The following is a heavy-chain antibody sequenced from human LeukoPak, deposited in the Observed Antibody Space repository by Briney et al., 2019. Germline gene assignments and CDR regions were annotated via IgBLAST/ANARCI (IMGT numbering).Heavy chain of an antibody. CDR3: ARSLLDGSGSYWLSGFDY. CDR2: IYPGDSDT. D-gene: IGHD3-10*01. CDR1: GFSFTSYW. J-gene: IGHJ4*02. V-gene: IGHV5-51*01. Sequence: GESLKISCKGSGFSFTSYWIGWVRQMPGKGLEWMGIIYPGDSDTRYSPSFQGQVTISADKSISTAYLQWSSLKASDTAMYYCARSLLDGSGSYWLSGFDYWGQGTLVTVSS.